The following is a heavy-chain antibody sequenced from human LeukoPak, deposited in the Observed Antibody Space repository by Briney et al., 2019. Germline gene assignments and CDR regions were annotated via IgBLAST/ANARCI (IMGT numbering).Heavy chain of an antibody. J-gene: IGHJ6*02. V-gene: IGHV3-23*01. D-gene: IGHD3-10*01. CDR3: ARDYQMVRGVIYYYYGMDV. CDR1: GFTFSSYA. Sequence: PGGSLRLSCAASGFTFSSYAMSWVRQAPGKGLEWVSAISGSGGSTYYADSVKGRFTISRDNAKNSLYLQMNSLRAEDTAVYYCARDYQMVRGVIYYYYGMDVWGQGTTVTVSS. CDR2: ISGSGGST.